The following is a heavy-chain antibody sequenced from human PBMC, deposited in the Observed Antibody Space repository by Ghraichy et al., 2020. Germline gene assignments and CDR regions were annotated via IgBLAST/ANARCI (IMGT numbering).Heavy chain of an antibody. CDR2: ISGSGGST. Sequence: GGSLRLSCAASGFTFSSYAMSWVRQAPGKGLEWVSAISGSGGSTYYADSVKGRFTISRDNSKNTLYLQMNSLRAEDTAVYYCAKDRELTGDSTVGVEAFDIWGQGTMVTVSS. J-gene: IGHJ3*02. CDR3: AKDRELTGDSTVGVEAFDI. CDR1: GFTFSSYA. V-gene: IGHV3-23*01. D-gene: IGHD7-27*01.